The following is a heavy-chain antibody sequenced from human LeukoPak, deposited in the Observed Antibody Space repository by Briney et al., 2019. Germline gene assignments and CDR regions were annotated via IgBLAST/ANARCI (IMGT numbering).Heavy chain of an antibody. D-gene: IGHD3-22*01. Sequence: SETLSLTCTISGGSVSDYYWSWIRQSPGKGLEWIGYIYYTGSTTYNPSLKSRVTMSADTSKNQFSLKLSSVTAADTAVYYCASADYYDSSGYYLRTKYYFDYWGQGTLVTVSS. CDR2: IYYTGST. CDR3: ASADYYDSSGYYLRTKYYFDY. V-gene: IGHV4-59*08. J-gene: IGHJ4*02. CDR1: GGSVSDYY.